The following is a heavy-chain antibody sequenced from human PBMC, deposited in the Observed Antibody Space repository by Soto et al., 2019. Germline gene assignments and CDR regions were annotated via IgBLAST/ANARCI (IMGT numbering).Heavy chain of an antibody. D-gene: IGHD4-17*01. CDR2: IYYSGST. J-gene: IGHJ6*03. CDR3: ARAVKDYDFYAGYYYYYMDV. Sequence: PSETLSLTCTVSGGSISSGGYYWSWIRQHPGKGLEWIGYIYYSGSTYYNPSLKSRVTISVDTSKNQFSLKLSSVTAADTAVYYCARAVKDYDFYAGYYYYYMDVWGKGTTVTVSS. CDR1: GGSISSGGYY. V-gene: IGHV4-31*03.